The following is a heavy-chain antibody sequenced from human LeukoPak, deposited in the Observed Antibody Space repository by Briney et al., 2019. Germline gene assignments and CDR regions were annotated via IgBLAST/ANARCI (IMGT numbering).Heavy chain of an antibody. CDR2: ISYDGSNK. J-gene: IGHJ3*02. CDR1: GFTFSSYG. D-gene: IGHD1-20*01. V-gene: IGHV3-30*18. Sequence: PGGSLRLSCAASGFTFSSYGTHWVRQAPGKGLEWVAVISYDGSNKYYADSVKGRFTISRDNSQNTLYMQMNSLRAEDTAVYYCAKDRYNWNQWDRFDIWGQGTVVTVSS. CDR3: AKDRYNWNQWDRFDI.